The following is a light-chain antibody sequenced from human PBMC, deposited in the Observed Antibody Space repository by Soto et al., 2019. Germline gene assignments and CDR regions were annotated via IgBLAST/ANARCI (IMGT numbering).Light chain of an antibody. J-gene: IGLJ3*02. CDR1: SSNIGGGYD. V-gene: IGLV1-40*01. Sequence: QSVLTQPPSVSGAPGQRVTISCTGSSSNIGGGYDVHWYQQLPGTAPKLLIYANSNRPSGVPDRFSGSKSGTSTSLPITGWQADEEEDDYCRSYDSSLSGYGFGGGTKLTVL. CDR3: RSYDSSLSGYG. CDR2: ANS.